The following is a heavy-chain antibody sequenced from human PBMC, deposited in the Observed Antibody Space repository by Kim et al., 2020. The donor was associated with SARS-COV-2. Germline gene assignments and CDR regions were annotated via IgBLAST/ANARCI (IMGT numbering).Heavy chain of an antibody. V-gene: IGHV3-30*18. CDR2: ISYDGSNK. D-gene: IGHD3-3*01. J-gene: IGHJ4*02. Sequence: GGSLRLSCAASGFTFSSYGMHWVRQAPGKGLEWVAVISYDGSNKYYADSVKGRFTISRDNSKNTLYLQMNSLRAEDTAVYYCAKGYYDFWSGYLDYWGQGTLVTVSS. CDR1: GFTFSSYG. CDR3: AKGYYDFWSGYLDY.